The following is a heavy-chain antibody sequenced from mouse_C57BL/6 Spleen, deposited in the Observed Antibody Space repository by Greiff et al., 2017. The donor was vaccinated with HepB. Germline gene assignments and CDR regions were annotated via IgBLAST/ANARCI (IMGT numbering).Heavy chain of an antibody. J-gene: IGHJ1*03. CDR1: GFTFSSYA. CDR3: TRLGYYGSSYWYFDV. D-gene: IGHD1-1*01. Sequence: EVQLVESGEGLVKPGGSLKLSCAASGFTFSSYAMSWVRQTPEKRLEWVAYISSGGDYIYYADTVKGRFTISRDNARNTLYLQMSSLKSEDTAMYYCTRLGYYGSSYWYFDVWGTGTTVTVSS. CDR2: ISSGGDYI. V-gene: IGHV5-9-1*02.